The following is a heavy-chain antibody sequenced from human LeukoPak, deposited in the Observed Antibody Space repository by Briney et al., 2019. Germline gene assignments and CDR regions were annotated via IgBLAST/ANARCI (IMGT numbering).Heavy chain of an antibody. CDR3: ARAGRYFDWSDFDY. Sequence: SETLSLTCTVSGGSISSGGYYWNWIRQHPGKGLEWIGYIYYSGSTYYNPSLKSRVTISVDTSKNQFSLKLSSVTAADTAAYYCARAGRYFDWSDFDYWGQGTLVTVSS. CDR2: IYYSGST. D-gene: IGHD3-9*01. V-gene: IGHV4-31*03. J-gene: IGHJ4*02. CDR1: GGSISSGGYY.